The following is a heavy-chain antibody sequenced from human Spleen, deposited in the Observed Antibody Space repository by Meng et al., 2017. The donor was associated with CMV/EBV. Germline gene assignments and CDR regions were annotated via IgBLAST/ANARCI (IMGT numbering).Heavy chain of an antibody. V-gene: IGHV3-23*01. D-gene: IGHD3-16*01. CDR3: AGDLGGDGY. J-gene: IGHJ4*02. CDR1: RFSFSSYV. CDR2: ISGSGGSK. Sequence: GGSLRLSCAVSRFSFSSYVMSWVRQAPGKGLEWVSTISGSGGSKYYADPVKGRFTISRDNSKNILFLQLNSLRVEDTAIYYCAGDLGGDGYWGQGRLVTVSS.